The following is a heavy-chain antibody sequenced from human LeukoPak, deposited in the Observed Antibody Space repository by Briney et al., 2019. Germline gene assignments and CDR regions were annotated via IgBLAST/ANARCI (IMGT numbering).Heavy chain of an antibody. D-gene: IGHD3-10*01. J-gene: IGHJ4*02. CDR3: ARGGGARGYYFDN. Sequence: SETLSLTCAVYGGSFSGFYWSWIRQPPGKGLEWIGEINHGGSTNYNPSLMSRVTISVDTSKNQFSLRLSSVTAADTAVYYCARGGGARGYYFDNWDQGPLVTVSS. CDR1: GGSFSGFY. CDR2: INHGGST. V-gene: IGHV4-34*01.